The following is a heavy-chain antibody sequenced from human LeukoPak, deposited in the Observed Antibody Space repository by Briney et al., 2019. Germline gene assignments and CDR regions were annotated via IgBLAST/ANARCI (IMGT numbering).Heavy chain of an antibody. Sequence: SETLSLTCTVSGDSIRSYYWSWIRRPPGKGLEWIGTIYHSGTTYYNPSLKSRVTMSVDTSKNQFSLRLRSVTAADTAVYYCARGQARLAWFDPWGQGTLVTVSS. V-gene: IGHV4-38-2*02. J-gene: IGHJ5*02. CDR2: IYHSGTT. D-gene: IGHD6-19*01. CDR3: ARGQARLAWFDP. CDR1: GDSIRSYY.